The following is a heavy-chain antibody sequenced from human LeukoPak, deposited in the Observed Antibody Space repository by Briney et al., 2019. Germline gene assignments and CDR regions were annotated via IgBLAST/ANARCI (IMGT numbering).Heavy chain of an antibody. D-gene: IGHD6-19*01. V-gene: IGHV1-18*01. J-gene: IGHJ4*02. CDR3: VRDTGYGSGWYPGYY. Sequence: ASVKVSCKASGYTFTSSSINWVRQAPGQGLEWLGWINPYNGNTDYSQKIQGRVTMTRDTSTSTAYMGLRSLRSDDTAFYYCVRDTGYGSGWYPGYYWGQGTLVTVSA. CDR1: GYTFTSSS. CDR2: INPYNGNT.